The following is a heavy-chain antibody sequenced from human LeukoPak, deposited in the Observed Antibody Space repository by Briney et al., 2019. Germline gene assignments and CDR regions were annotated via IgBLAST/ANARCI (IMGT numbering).Heavy chain of an antibody. D-gene: IGHD2-2*01. CDR1: GGSISSYY. V-gene: IGHV4-59*12. CDR2: IYYSGST. J-gene: IGHJ3*02. Sequence: SETLSLTCTVSGGSISSYYWSWIRQPPGKGLEWIGYIYYSGSTNYNPSLKSRVTISVDTSKNQFSLKLSSVTAADTAAYYCARRYCSSTSCYDAFDIWGQGTMVTVSS. CDR3: ARRYCSSTSCYDAFDI.